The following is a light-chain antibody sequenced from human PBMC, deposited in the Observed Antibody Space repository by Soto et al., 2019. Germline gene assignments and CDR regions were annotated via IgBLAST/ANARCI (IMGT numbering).Light chain of an antibody. CDR3: QQYKDYVYT. J-gene: IGKJ2*01. V-gene: IGKV1-5*01. Sequence: DIQVTQSPSTLSASVGDRVTITCRASQSISSWLAWYQQKPGKAPKLLIYDASSLESGVPSRFSGSGSATEFTLTISGLQPDDFATYYCQQYKDYVYTFGQGTKVDIK. CDR2: DAS. CDR1: QSISSW.